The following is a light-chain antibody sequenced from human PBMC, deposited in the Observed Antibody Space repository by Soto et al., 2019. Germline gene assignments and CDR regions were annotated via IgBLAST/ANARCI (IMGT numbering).Light chain of an antibody. Sequence: DIQMTQSPTSLSASVGDRVTITCRASQGIRNFVAWYQQKPGKPPKLPIYAASTLQSGVPSRFSGSGSGTDFTLPIIGLQHEDVATYSCQKYSSVPVFGPGTKVEI. CDR2: AAS. CDR3: QKYSSVPV. CDR1: QGIRNF. V-gene: IGKV1-27*01. J-gene: IGKJ3*01.